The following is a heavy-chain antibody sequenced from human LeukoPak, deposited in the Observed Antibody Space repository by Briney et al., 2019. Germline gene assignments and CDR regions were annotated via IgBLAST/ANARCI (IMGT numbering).Heavy chain of an antibody. CDR3: ARRVDYDYSNPRSWYFDL. D-gene: IGHD4-11*01. CDR2: IYYSGST. V-gene: IGHV4-59*01. Sequence: SETLSLTCTVSGGSISSYYWSWIRQPPGKGLEWIGYIYYSGSTNYNPSLKSRVTISVDTSKNQFSLKLSSVTAADTAVYYCARRVDYDYSNPRSWYFDLWGRGTLVTVSS. J-gene: IGHJ2*01. CDR1: GGSISSYY.